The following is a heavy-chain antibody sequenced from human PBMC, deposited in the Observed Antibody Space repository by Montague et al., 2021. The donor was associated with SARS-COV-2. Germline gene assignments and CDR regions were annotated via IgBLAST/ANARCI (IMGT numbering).Heavy chain of an antibody. V-gene: IGHV4-59*01. CDR2: IYYTGST. CDR1: GGSISPYY. D-gene: IGHD1-26*01. J-gene: IGHJ4*02. Sequence: SETLSLTCTVSGGSISPYYWSWIRQPPGKGLEWIGNIYYTGSTNXNSSLKSRLTISVDTSKNQFSLKVTSVTPADTAVYYCARVGRELLVGDYYFDFWGQGTLVTVSS. CDR3: ARVGRELLVGDYYFDF.